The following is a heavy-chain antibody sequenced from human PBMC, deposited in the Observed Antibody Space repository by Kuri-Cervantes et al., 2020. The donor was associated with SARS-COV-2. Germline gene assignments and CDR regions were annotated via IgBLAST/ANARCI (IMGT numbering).Heavy chain of an antibody. V-gene: IGHV4-30-2*03. J-gene: IGHJ5*02. CDR2: IYDVGHT. D-gene: IGHD1-14*01. CDR3: ARLNRAQIWFDP. CDR1: GGSISSGGYF. Sequence: SETLSLTCTVSGGSISSGGYFWTWIRQPPGEGLEWIGYIYDVGHTYFNPPLKSRVTISVDTSKNQFSLKLSSVTAADTAVYYCARLNRAQIWFDPWGQGTLVTVSS.